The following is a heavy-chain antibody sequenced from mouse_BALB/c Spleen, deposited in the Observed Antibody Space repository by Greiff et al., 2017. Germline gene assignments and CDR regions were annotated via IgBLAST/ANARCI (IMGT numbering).Heavy chain of an antibody. J-gene: IGHJ2*01. D-gene: IGHD1-2*01. CDR3: ARARYYGSLDY. Sequence: QVQLQQSGPGLVAPSQSLSITCTVSGFSLTGYGVNWVRQPPGKGLEWLGMIWGDGSTDYNSALKSRLSISKDNSKSQVFLKMNSLQTDDTARYYCARARYYGSLDYWGQGTTLTVSS. V-gene: IGHV2-6-7*01. CDR1: GFSLTGYG. CDR2: IWGDGST.